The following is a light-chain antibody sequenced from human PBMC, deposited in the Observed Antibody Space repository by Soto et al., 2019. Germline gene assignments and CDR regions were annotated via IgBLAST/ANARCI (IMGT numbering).Light chain of an antibody. CDR3: QTWGTGIHV. V-gene: IGLV4-69*01. J-gene: IGLJ3*02. Sequence: QPVLTQSPSASASLGASVKLTCTLSSGHSSYAIAWHQQQPEKGPRYLMKLNSDGSHSKGDGIPDRFSGSSSGAERYLTLSSLQSEDEADYYCQTWGTGIHVFGGGTKVTVL. CDR2: LNSDGSH. CDR1: SGHSSYA.